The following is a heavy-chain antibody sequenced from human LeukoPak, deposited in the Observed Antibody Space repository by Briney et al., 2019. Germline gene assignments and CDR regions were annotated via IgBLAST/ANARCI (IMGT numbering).Heavy chain of an antibody. CDR3: ARAGSTSPPNDY. CDR1: GFTFSSYW. J-gene: IGHJ4*02. V-gene: IGHV3-74*01. D-gene: IGHD2-2*01. CDR2: INSDGSST. Sequence: PGGSLRLSCAASGFTFSSYWMHWVRQAPGKGLVWVSRINSDGSSTSYADSVKGRFTISRDNAKNTLYLQMNSLRAEDTAVYYCARAGSTSPPNDYWGQGTLVTVSS.